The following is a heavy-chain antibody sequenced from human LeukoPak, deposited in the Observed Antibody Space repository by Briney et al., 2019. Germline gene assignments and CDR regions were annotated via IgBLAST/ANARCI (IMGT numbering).Heavy chain of an antibody. J-gene: IGHJ6*03. CDR2: IIPIFGTA. CDR3: ARPRFPYYRLSGADYQYMDV. D-gene: IGHD2/OR15-2a*01. V-gene: IGHV1-69*06. CDR1: GGTFSNYA. Sequence: SVKVSCKASGGTFSNYAINWVRQAPGQGLEWMGGIIPIFGTANHAQKFQGRVRITVDKSTSTAYMELSSLRSEDTAVYYCARPRFPYYRLSGADYQYMDVWGKGTTVTVSS.